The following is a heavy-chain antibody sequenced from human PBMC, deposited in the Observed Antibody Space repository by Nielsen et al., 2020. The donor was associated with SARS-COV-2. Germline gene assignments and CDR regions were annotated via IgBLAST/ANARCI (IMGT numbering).Heavy chain of an antibody. D-gene: IGHD4-17*01. CDR1: GYTFTNYY. Sequence: ASVKVSCKASGYTFTNYYMHWVRQAPGKGLEWMGGFDPEDGETIYAQKFQGRVTMTEDTSTDTAYMELSSLRSEDTAVYYCATVTVTTGYYYYYGMDVWGQGTTVTVSS. J-gene: IGHJ6*02. V-gene: IGHV1-24*01. CDR2: FDPEDGET. CDR3: ATVTVTTGYYYYYGMDV.